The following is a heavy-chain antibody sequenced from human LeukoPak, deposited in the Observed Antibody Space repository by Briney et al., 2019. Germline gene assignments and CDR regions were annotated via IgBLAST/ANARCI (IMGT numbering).Heavy chain of an antibody. CDR2: ISSSSSYI. D-gene: IGHD3-22*01. CDR3: AKVMIVVVITSPFDY. CDR1: GFTFSSYS. V-gene: IGHV3-21*04. Sequence: GGSLRLSCAASGFTFSSYSMNWVRQAPGKGLEWVSSISSSSSYIYYADSVKGRFTISRDNSKNTLYLQMNSLRAEDTAVYYCAKVMIVVVITSPFDYWGQGTLVTVSS. J-gene: IGHJ4*02.